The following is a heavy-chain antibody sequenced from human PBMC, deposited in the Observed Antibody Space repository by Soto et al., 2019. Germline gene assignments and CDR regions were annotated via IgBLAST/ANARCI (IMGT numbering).Heavy chain of an antibody. CDR1: GFTFSSYA. V-gene: IGHV3-23*01. CDR3: ARRGSSSYFDY. D-gene: IGHD6-13*01. CDR2: ISGSGGST. J-gene: IGHJ4*02. Sequence: PGGSLRLSCAASGFTFSSYAMRWVRQAPGKGLEWVSAISGSGGSTYYADSVKGRFTISRDNSKNTLFLQMNSLRAEDTAVYYCARRGSSSYFDYWGQGTLVTVSS.